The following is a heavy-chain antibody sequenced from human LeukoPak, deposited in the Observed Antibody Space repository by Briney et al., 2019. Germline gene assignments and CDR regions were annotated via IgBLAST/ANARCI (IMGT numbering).Heavy chain of an antibody. CDR3: ARDRVVAARYYFDY. CDR1: GFTVSSNY. CDR2: IYSGGST. Sequence: PGGSLRLSCAASGFTVSSNYMSWVRQAPGKGLEWVSVIYSGGSTYYADSVKGRFTISRDNSKNTLYLQMNSLRAEDTAVYYCARDRVVAARYYFDYWGQGTLVTVFS. D-gene: IGHD2-15*01. V-gene: IGHV3-66*01. J-gene: IGHJ4*02.